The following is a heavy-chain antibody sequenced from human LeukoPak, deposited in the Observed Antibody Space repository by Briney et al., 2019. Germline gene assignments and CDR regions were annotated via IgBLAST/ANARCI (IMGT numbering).Heavy chain of an antibody. D-gene: IGHD1-7*01. V-gene: IGHV3-21*01. J-gene: IGHJ4*02. CDR1: GFPFRSYS. Sequence: GGSLRLSCAASGFPFRSYSMNWVQRPPGKGLEWVSSISTTSTYVYYVDSVKGRFTISRDNAKNSLYLQMNSLRAEDTAVYYCARDIYNWNYGYDYWGQGTLVTVSS. CDR3: ARDIYNWNYGYDY. CDR2: ISTTSTYV.